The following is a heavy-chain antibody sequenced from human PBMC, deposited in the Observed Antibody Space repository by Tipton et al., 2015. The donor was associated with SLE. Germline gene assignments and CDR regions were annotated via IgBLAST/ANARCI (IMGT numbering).Heavy chain of an antibody. CDR1: GGSITTRSYY. V-gene: IGHV4-39*07. Sequence: TLSLTCTVSGGSITTRSYYWGWIRQPPGKGLEWIGSFYYGKSTFYNPSLKSRVTISVDTSKNQFSLKLSSVTAADTAVYYCARDRRGWYFDLWGRGTLVTVSS. D-gene: IGHD3-10*01. J-gene: IGHJ2*01. CDR3: ARDRRGWYFDL. CDR2: FYYGKST.